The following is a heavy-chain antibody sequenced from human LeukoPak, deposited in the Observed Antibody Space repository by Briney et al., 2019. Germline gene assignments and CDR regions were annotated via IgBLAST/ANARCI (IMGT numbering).Heavy chain of an antibody. CDR1: GGSISSYY. CDR3: ARQYPPGSWTYYFDY. CDR2: IYYSGST. V-gene: IGHV4-59*08. Sequence: SETLSLTCTVSGGSISSYYWSWIRQPPGKGLEWIGYIYYSGSTYYNPSLKSRVTISVDTSKNQFSLKLSSVTAADTAVYYCARQYPPGSWTYYFDYWGQGTLVTVSS. D-gene: IGHD6-13*01. J-gene: IGHJ4*02.